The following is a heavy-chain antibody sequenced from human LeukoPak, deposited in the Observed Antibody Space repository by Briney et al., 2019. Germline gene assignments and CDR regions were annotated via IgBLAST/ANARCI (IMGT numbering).Heavy chain of an antibody. Sequence: AGGSLRLSCAASGFTFSSYGMHWVRQAPGKGLEWMAVISSDGSDKYYAGPVKGRFAISRDNSKNTVYLQMNSLRAEDTAVYYCAKRLSVVDWFDPWGQGTLVTVSS. CDR1: GFTFSSYG. D-gene: IGHD2-21*01. CDR2: ISSDGSDK. V-gene: IGHV3-30*18. J-gene: IGHJ5*02. CDR3: AKRLSVVDWFDP.